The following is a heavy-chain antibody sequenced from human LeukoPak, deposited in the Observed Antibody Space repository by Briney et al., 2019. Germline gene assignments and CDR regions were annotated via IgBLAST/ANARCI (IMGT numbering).Heavy chain of an antibody. D-gene: IGHD1-1*01. Sequence: GESLKISCKGSGYSFTTYWIGWVRQRPGKGLEWMGIIYPGDSDTRYSPSFQGQVTISVDKSIRTAYLQWTSLKASDTAMYYCAANIQLERYGAFDIWGQGTMVTVST. CDR3: AANIQLERYGAFDI. V-gene: IGHV5-51*01. J-gene: IGHJ3*02. CDR1: GYSFTTYW. CDR2: IYPGDSDT.